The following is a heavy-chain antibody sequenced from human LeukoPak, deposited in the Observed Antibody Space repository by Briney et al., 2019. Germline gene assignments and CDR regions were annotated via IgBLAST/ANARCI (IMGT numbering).Heavy chain of an antibody. Sequence: SVKVSCKASGGTFSSYAISWVRQAPGQGLEWMGGIIPIFGTANYAQKFQGRVTITADESTSTAYVELSSLRSEDTAVYYCARDAEPGIAAAASPPNWFDPWGQGTLVTVSS. CDR1: GGTFSSYA. CDR2: IIPIFGTA. CDR3: ARDAEPGIAAAASPPNWFDP. V-gene: IGHV1-69*13. D-gene: IGHD6-13*01. J-gene: IGHJ5*02.